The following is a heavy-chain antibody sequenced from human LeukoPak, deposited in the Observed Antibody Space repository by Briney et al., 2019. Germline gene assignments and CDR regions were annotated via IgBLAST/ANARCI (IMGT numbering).Heavy chain of an antibody. D-gene: IGHD3-3*01. J-gene: IGHJ4*02. Sequence: ASVKVSCKASGYTSTGYYMHWVRQAPGRGLEWMGWINPNSGGTNYAQKFQGRVTMTRDTSISTAYMELSRLRSDDTAVYYCARQYYDFWSGYGYWGQGTLVTVSS. CDR3: ARQYYDFWSGYGY. CDR2: INPNSGGT. CDR1: GYTSTGYY. V-gene: IGHV1-2*02.